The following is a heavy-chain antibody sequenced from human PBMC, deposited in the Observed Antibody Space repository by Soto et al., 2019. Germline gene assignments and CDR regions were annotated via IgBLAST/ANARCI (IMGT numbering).Heavy chain of an antibody. V-gene: IGHV3-11*05. CDR2: ISGSSDYT. D-gene: IGHD3-16*02. J-gene: IGHJ5*02. CDR3: ARDYRHNWFDP. CDR1: GFTFSDYY. Sequence: GSLRLSCAASGFTFSDYYMSWIRQAPGKGLEWVSYISGSSDYTNYADSVKGRFTISRDNAKNSLYLQMNSLRAEDTAVYYCARDYRHNWFDPWGQGTLVTVSS.